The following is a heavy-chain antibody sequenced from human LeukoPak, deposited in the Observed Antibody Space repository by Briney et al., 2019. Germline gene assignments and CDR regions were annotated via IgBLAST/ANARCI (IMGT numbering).Heavy chain of an antibody. CDR1: GGSISSYY. Sequence: SETLSLTCTVSGGSISSYYWSWIRQPPGKGLEWIGYIYYSGSTNYNPSLKSRVTISVDTSKNRFSLKLSSVTAADTAVYYCARRGYDFWSYYFDYWGQGTLVTVSS. D-gene: IGHD3-3*01. J-gene: IGHJ4*02. CDR3: ARRGYDFWSYYFDY. V-gene: IGHV4-59*01. CDR2: IYYSGST.